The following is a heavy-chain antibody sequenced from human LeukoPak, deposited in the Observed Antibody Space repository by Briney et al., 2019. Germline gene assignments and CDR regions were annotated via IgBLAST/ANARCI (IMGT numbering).Heavy chain of an antibody. Sequence: GASVTVSFKSSLYTFIYYYMHWVRQAPGQGRAWMGWINPNSGGTNYAQKFQGRVTMTRDTSISTAYMELSRLRSDDTAVYYCARDRVNRLRVGATNAWFDGWGQGTLVTVSS. CDR2: INPNSGGT. CDR1: LYTFIYYY. V-gene: IGHV1-2*02. D-gene: IGHD1-26*01. CDR3: ARDRVNRLRVGATNAWFDG. J-gene: IGHJ5*02.